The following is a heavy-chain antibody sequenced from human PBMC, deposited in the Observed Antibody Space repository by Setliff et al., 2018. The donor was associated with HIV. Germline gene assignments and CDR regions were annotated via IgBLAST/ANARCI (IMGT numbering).Heavy chain of an antibody. CDR3: ARRPEIQLWLPLFATPDYYFDY. D-gene: IGHD5-18*01. CDR1: GYTFTSYG. J-gene: IGHJ4*02. Sequence: ASVKVSCKASGYTFTSYGISWVRQAPGQGLEWMGWISAYNGNTNYAQKLQGRVTMTTDTSTSTAYMELRSLRSDETAVYYCARRPEIQLWLPLFATPDYYFDYWGQGTLVTVSS. CDR2: ISAYNGNT. V-gene: IGHV1-18*01.